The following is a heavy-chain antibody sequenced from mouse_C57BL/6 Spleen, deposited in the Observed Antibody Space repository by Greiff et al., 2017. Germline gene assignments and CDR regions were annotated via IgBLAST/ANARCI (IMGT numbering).Heavy chain of an antibody. CDR3: ARHVYYYGSSYWYFEG. Sequence: EVNVVESGGGLVKPGGSLKLSCAASGFTFSSYTMSWVRQTPEKRLEWVATISGGGGNTYYPDSVKGRFTLSRDNAKNTLYLQMSSLRSEDTALYNCARHVYYYGSSYWYFEGWGTGTTVTVSS. J-gene: IGHJ1*03. CDR1: GFTFSSYT. D-gene: IGHD1-1*01. CDR2: ISGGGGNT. V-gene: IGHV5-9*01.